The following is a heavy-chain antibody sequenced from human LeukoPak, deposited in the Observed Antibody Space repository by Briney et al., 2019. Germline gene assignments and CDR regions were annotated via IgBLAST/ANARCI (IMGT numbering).Heavy chain of an antibody. Sequence: PGGSLRLSCAASGSTFSSYWMHWVRQAPGKGLVWVSRINSDGSSTSYADSVKGRFTISRDNAKNTLYLQMNSLRAEDTAVYYCAREGDMERLGAFDIWGQGTMVTVSS. CDR2: INSDGSST. CDR3: AREGDMERLGAFDI. V-gene: IGHV3-74*01. J-gene: IGHJ3*02. D-gene: IGHD1-1*01. CDR1: GSTFSSYW.